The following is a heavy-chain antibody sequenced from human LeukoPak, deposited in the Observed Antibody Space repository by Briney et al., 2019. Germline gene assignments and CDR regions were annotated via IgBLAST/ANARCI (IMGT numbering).Heavy chain of an antibody. Sequence: GGSLRLSCSASGFTFSSYSMTWARQAPGRGLECVSGISYGGDFKYYADSVKGRFTISRDDSKNTLYLQMNSLRAEDTAVYYCAKDSSTWYYMDVWGKGTTVTVS. J-gene: IGHJ6*03. CDR2: ISYGGDFK. CDR3: AKDSSTWYYMDV. CDR1: GFTFSSYS. D-gene: IGHD6-13*01. V-gene: IGHV3-23*01.